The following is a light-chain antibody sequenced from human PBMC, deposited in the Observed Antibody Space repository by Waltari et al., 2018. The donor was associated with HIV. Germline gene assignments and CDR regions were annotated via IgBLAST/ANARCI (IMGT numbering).Light chain of an antibody. V-gene: IGLV1-47*01. CDR2: RNE. Sequence: QPKMTQAPSASKAPGQRITMSCSGSKSNIGNNFIFWYQHIAGAAPNLVMARNEQRPAGGPDRFSCTKSGTSAFLAISSFRLDDEATYICASWDDRLGHLIFGGGTKLTVL. CDR1: KSNIGNNF. J-gene: IGLJ2*01. CDR3: ASWDDRLGHLI.